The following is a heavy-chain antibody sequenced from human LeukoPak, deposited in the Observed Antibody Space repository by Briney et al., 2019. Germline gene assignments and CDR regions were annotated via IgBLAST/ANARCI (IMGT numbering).Heavy chain of an antibody. Sequence: GGSLRLSCAASGFTFSSYAMHWVRQAPGKGLEWVAVISYGGSNKYYADSVKGRFTISRDKSKNTLYLQMNSLRAEDTAVYYCARDQVPDYGDYGLDYWGQGTLVTVSS. CDR3: ARDQVPDYGDYGLDY. D-gene: IGHD4-17*01. V-gene: IGHV3-30-3*01. CDR2: ISYGGSNK. J-gene: IGHJ4*02. CDR1: GFTFSSYA.